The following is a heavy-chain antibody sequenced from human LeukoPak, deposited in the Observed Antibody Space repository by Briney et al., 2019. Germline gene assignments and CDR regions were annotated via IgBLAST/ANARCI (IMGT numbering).Heavy chain of an antibody. D-gene: IGHD3-22*01. CDR2: IYYSGST. J-gene: IGHJ4*02. CDR3: ARRDYYDSSGYYQTFDY. Sequence: SETLSLTCTVSGGSISSSSYYWGWIRQPPGKGLEWIGSIYYSGSTYYNPSLKSRVTISVDTSKNQFSLKLSSVTAADTAVYYCARRDYYDSSGYYQTFDYWGQGTLVTVSS. V-gene: IGHV4-39*07. CDR1: GGSISSSSYY.